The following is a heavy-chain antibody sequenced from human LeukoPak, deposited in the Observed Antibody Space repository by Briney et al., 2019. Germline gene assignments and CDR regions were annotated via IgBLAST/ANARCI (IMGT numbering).Heavy chain of an antibody. V-gene: IGHV3-48*04. CDR3: ARDTYYYDSSGYYVYYFDY. CDR2: ISSGGNTI. CDR1: GFTFSSYS. Sequence: PGGSLRLSCAASGFTFSSYSMNWVRQAPGKGLEWVSYISSGGNTIYYADSVKGRFTISRDNAKNSLYLQMNSLRAEDTAVYYCARDTYYYDSSGYYVYYFDYWGQGTLVTVSS. D-gene: IGHD3-22*01. J-gene: IGHJ4*02.